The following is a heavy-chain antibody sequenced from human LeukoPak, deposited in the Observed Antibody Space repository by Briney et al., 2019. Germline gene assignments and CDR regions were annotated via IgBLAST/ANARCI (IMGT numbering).Heavy chain of an antibody. D-gene: IGHD4-17*01. CDR1: GFTFSSYG. J-gene: IGHJ4*02. CDR2: IRYGGSNK. CDR3: AKDRTTVTTGGVDY. Sequence: GGSLRLSXAASGFTFSSYGTHWVRQAPGKGLEWVAFIRYGGSNKYYADSVKGRLTISRDNSKNTLYLQMNSLRAEDTAVYYCAKDRTTVTTGGVDYWGQGTLVTVSS. V-gene: IGHV3-30*02.